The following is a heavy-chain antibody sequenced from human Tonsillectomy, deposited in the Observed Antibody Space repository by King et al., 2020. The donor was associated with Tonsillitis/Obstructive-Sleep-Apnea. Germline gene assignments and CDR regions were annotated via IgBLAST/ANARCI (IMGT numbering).Heavy chain of an antibody. CDR1: GFTFSSYA. Sequence: VQLVESGGGVVQPGRSLRLSCAASGFTFSSYAMHWVRQAPGKGLEWVAVISYDGSNKYYADSVKGRFTISRDNSKNTLYLQMNSLRAEDTAVYYCAREYYDFWSGSYDDYYYMDVWGKGTTVTVSS. CDR3: AREYYDFWSGSYDDYYYMDV. CDR2: ISYDGSNK. D-gene: IGHD3-3*01. V-gene: IGHV3-30*04. J-gene: IGHJ6*03.